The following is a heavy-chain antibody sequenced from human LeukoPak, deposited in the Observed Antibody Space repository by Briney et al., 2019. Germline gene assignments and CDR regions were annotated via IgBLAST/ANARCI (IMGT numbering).Heavy chain of an antibody. CDR3: ARRPYNGGFCFDY. Sequence: GGSLRLSCEGSGFSFRDFYISWIRRAPGKGLEWVSYISSIGTTVYYADSVKGRFTVSRDNGKNSVYLQMNNLRAEDTAVYYCARRPYNGGFCFDYWGQGTLVTVSS. CDR2: ISSIGTTV. J-gene: IGHJ4*02. V-gene: IGHV3-11*01. D-gene: IGHD2-8*01. CDR1: GFSFRDFY.